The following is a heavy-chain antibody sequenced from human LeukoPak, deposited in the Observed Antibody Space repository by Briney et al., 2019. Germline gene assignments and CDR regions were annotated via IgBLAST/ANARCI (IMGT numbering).Heavy chain of an antibody. Sequence: SETLSLTCTVSGGPISSYYWSWIRQPPGKGLEWIGRFYYSGSTYYNPSLKSRVTISVDTSKNQFSLKLSSVTAADTAVYYCARETVNGNWFDPWGQGTLVTVSA. D-gene: IGHD1-14*01. CDR3: ARETVNGNWFDP. V-gene: IGHV4-59*12. J-gene: IGHJ5*02. CDR1: GGPISSYY. CDR2: FYYSGST.